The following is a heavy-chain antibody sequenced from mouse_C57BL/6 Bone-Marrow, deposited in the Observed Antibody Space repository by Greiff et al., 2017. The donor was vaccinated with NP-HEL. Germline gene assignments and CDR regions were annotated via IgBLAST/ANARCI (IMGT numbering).Heavy chain of an antibody. CDR3: ARGGVHYGIFDY. J-gene: IGHJ2*01. CDR2: IDPSDSET. D-gene: IGHD2-1*01. V-gene: IGHV1-52*01. CDR1: GYTFTSYW. Sequence: QVQLKQPGAELVRPGSSVKLSCKASGYTFTSYWMHWVKQRPIQGLEWIGNIDPSDSETHYNQKFKDKATLTVDKSSSTAYMQLSSLTSEDSAVYYCARGGVHYGIFDYWGQGTTLTVSS.